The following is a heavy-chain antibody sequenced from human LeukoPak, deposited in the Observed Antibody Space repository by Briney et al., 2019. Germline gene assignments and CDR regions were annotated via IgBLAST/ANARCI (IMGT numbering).Heavy chain of an antibody. D-gene: IGHD1-26*01. V-gene: IGHV3-23*01. CDR2: ISGSGADS. CDR1: GIPFSRYG. CDR3: ATDPWGSYRGYFDY. J-gene: IGHJ4*02. Sequence: PGGSLRLSCVASGIPFSRYGMAWVRQAPGKGLEWVSIISGSGADSYYADSVKGRFTISRDNSKNTLSLQMNNVRADDTAVYFCATDPWGSYRGYFDYWGQGTLITVSS.